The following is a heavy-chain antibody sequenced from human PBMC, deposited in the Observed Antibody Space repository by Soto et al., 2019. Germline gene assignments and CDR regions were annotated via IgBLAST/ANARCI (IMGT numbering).Heavy chain of an antibody. CDR1: GYTFSSYV. CDR3: ARARPYSSGWYYFDY. D-gene: IGHD6-19*01. J-gene: IGHJ4*02. CDR2: ISTYNGST. V-gene: IGHV1-18*01. Sequence: VSVKVSCKASGYTFSSYVISWVRQAPGQGLEWMGWISTYNGSTSYAQKFQGRVTMTRDTSTSTVYMELSSLRSEDTAVYYCARARPYSSGWYYFDYWGQGTLVTVSS.